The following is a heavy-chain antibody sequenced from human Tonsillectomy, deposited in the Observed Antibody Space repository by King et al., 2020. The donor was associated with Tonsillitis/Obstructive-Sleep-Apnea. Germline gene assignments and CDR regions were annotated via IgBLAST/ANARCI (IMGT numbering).Heavy chain of an antibody. CDR2: IYYSGST. J-gene: IGHJ6*03. V-gene: IGHV4-59*01. CDR3: ARGEGYSSSWNYYYYMDV. D-gene: IGHD6-13*01. Sequence: VQLQESGPGLVKPSETLSLTCTVSGGSISNYYWSWIRQPPGKGLEWIGYIYYSGSTNYNPSLKSRVTISIDTSKNQFSLKLSSVTAADTAVYYCARGEGYSSSWNYYYYMDVWGKGTTVTVSS. CDR1: GGSISNYY.